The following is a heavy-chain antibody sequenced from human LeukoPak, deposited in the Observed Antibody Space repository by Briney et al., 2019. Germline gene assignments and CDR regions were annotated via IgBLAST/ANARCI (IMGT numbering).Heavy chain of an antibody. V-gene: IGHV3-23*01. D-gene: IGHD6-13*01. CDR3: AKSRAAGPYYFDY. Sequence: GRSLRLSCAASGLTFSSYAMSWVRQAPGKGLEWVSAISGSGGSTYYADSVKGRFTISRDNSKNTLYLQMNSLRAEDTAVYYCAKSRAAGPYYFDYWGQGTLVTVSS. CDR1: GLTFSSYA. J-gene: IGHJ4*02. CDR2: ISGSGGST.